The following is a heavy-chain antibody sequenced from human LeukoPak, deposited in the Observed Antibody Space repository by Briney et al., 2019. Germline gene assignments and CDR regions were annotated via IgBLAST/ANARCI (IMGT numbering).Heavy chain of an antibody. V-gene: IGHV4-61*02. CDR1: GGSISSGRYY. D-gene: IGHD3-22*01. J-gene: IGHJ3*02. CDR2: IYTSGSA. Sequence: SQTLSLTCTVSGGSISSGRYYWSWIRQPAEKGLEWIGRIYTSGSAKYNPSLKSRVTISADSSKNQFSLKLSSVTDADTAMYYCARDSYYYDSSGYSALDIRGQGTMVTVS. CDR3: ARDSYYYDSSGYSALDI.